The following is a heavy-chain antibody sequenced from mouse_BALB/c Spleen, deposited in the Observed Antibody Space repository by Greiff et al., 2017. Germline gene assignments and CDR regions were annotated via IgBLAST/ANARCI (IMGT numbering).Heavy chain of an antibody. CDR3: ASGTAD. V-gene: IGHV3-6*02. J-gene: IGHJ3*01. CDR2: ISYDGSN. CDR1: GYSITSGYY. Sequence: EVKLVESGPGLVKPSQSLSLTCSVTGYSITSGYYWNWIRQFPGNKLEWMGYISYDGSNNYNPSLKNRISITRDTSKNQFFLKLNSVTTEDTATYYCASGTADWGQGTLVTVSA. D-gene: IGHD1-2*01.